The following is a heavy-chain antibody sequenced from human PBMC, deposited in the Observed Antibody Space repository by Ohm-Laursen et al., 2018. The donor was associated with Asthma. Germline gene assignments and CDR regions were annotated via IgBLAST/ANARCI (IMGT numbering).Heavy chain of an antibody. CDR2: ICTASSFI. J-gene: IGHJ1*01. V-gene: IGHV3-21*01. CDR3: ARIGPEWELPGREYSLHH. Sequence: GSLRLSCTASGYTFSRYSIHWVRQIPGKGLEWVASICTASSFIYYADSVRGRFTTSRDNARNSVYLQMNSLRAEDTALYYCARIGPEWELPGREYSLHHWGEGTLVTVSS. D-gene: IGHD1-26*01. CDR1: GYTFSRYS.